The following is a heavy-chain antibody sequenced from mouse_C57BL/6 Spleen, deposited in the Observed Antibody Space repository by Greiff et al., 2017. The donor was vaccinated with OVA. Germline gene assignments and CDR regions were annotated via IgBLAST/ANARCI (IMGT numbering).Heavy chain of an antibody. J-gene: IGHJ2*01. CDR1: GYTFTDYN. D-gene: IGHD1-1*01. V-gene: IGHV1-18*01. CDR2: INPNNGGT. CDR3: ARGYYYGSRYYFDY. Sequence: VQLQQSGPELVKPGASVKIPCKASGYTFTDYNMDWVKQSHGKSLEWIGDINPNNGGTIYNQKFKGKATLTVDKSSSTAYMELRSLTSEDTAVYYCARGYYYGSRYYFDYWGQGTTLTVSS.